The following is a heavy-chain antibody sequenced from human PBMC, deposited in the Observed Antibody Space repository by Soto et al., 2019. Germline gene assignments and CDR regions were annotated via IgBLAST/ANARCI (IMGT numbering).Heavy chain of an antibody. D-gene: IGHD1-26*01. J-gene: IGHJ6*02. CDR1: GFTFKTHA. CDR2: IAHDGNEK. Sequence: QVQLVESGGGVVQPGTSLRLSCAASGFTFKTHAMHWVRQAPGKGLEWMAVIAHDGNEKFYADSVKGRFTISRDNSKNALYLQINTLRKEDTAVYYCGKDVGDYVPYYYGVDVWGQGTTVTVSS. CDR3: GKDVGDYVPYYYGVDV. V-gene: IGHV3-30*18.